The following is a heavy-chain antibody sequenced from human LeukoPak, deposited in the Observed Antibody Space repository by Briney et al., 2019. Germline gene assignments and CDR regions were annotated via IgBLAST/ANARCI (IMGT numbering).Heavy chain of an antibody. Sequence: SETLSLTCTGSGGSISTDYWSWIRQPPGKGLDWIGYVSFGGGTNYNPSLKSRVITSADTSKNQFSLNLTSVTAADTAVYYCVRASVESGGAFDIWGQGTMVTVSS. V-gene: IGHV4-59*01. J-gene: IGHJ3*02. CDR3: VRASVESGGAFDI. D-gene: IGHD2-15*01. CDR1: GGSISTDY. CDR2: VSFGGGT.